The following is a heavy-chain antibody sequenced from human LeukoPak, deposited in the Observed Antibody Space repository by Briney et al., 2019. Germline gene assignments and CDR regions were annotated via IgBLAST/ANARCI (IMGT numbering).Heavy chain of an antibody. CDR2: ISSSGSTI. CDR3: AELGITMIGGV. J-gene: IGHJ6*04. V-gene: IGHV3-11*04. D-gene: IGHD3-10*02. CDR1: GFTFSNSY. Sequence: GGSLRLSCAASGFTFSNSYMNWIRQAPGKGLEWVSYISSSGSTIYYADSVRGRFTISRDNAKNSLCLQMNSLRAEDTAVYYCAELGITMIGGVWGKGTTVTISS.